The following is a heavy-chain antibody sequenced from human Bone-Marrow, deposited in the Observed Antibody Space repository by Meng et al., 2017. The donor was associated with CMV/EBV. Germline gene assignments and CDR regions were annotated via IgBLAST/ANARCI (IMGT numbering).Heavy chain of an antibody. CDR3: AKGSSGSPGTDY. D-gene: IGHD1-26*01. CDR1: GFTFSSYG. J-gene: IGHJ4*02. CDR2: IRYDGSNK. Sequence: GESLKISCAASGFTFSSYGMHWVRQAPGKGLEWVAFIRYDGSNKYYADSVKGRFTISRDNSKNTLYLQMNSLRAEDTAVYYCAKGSSGSPGTDYWGQRTLVTVSS. V-gene: IGHV3-30*02.